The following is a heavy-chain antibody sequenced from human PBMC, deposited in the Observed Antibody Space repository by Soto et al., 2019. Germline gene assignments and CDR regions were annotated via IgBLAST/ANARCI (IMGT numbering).Heavy chain of an antibody. CDR1: GGTFSSYA. Sequence: QVQLVQSGAEVKKPGSSVKVSCKASGGTFSSYAIRWVRQAPGQGLEWMGGIIPILGTADYAQKFQGRVTITADESTSTAYTELSSLRSEDTAVYYCARSITGTVSYYYGMDAWGQGTTVTVSS. D-gene: IGHD1-20*01. CDR3: ARSITGTVSYYYGMDA. CDR2: IIPILGTA. V-gene: IGHV1-69*12. J-gene: IGHJ6*02.